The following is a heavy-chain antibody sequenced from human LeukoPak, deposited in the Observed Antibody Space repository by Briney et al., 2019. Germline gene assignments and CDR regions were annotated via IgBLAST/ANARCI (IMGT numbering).Heavy chain of an antibody. J-gene: IGHJ4*02. Sequence: GASVKVSCKASGYTFTSYYMHWVRQAPGQGLEWMGIINPSGGSTSYAQKFQGRVTMTRNTSISTAYMELSSLRSEDTAVYYCARVVSDGEDYWGQGTLVTVSS. CDR3: ARVVSDGEDY. CDR2: INPSGGST. V-gene: IGHV1-46*01. D-gene: IGHD3-10*01. CDR1: GYTFTSYY.